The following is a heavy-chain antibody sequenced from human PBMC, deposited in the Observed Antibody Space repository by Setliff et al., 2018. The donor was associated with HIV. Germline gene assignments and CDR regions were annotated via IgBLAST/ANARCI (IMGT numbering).Heavy chain of an antibody. CDR2: ISHSGNT. CDR3: ARSTVGAGASFP. Sequence: SETLSLTCTVSGDSINTHYWSWIRQPPGKGLEWIGCISHSGNTYFNPSLNSRVTISLDTSKNQFSPRLTSLTAADTAIYYCARSTVGAGASFPWGRGILVTVSS. CDR1: GDSINTHY. J-gene: IGHJ5*02. V-gene: IGHV4-59*11. D-gene: IGHD1-26*01.